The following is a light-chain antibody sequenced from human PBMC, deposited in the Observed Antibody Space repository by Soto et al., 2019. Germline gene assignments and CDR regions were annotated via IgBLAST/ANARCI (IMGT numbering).Light chain of an antibody. V-gene: IGKV1-5*03. J-gene: IGKJ1*01. CDR2: KAS. Sequence: DIQMTQSPSSLSASVGDRVTITFRASQGISTYLNWYQQKPGKAPKLLIYKASSLESGVPSRFSGSGSGTEFTLTISSLEPDDFATYYCQQYDTYWSFGQGTKVDIK. CDR3: QQYDTYWS. CDR1: QGISTY.